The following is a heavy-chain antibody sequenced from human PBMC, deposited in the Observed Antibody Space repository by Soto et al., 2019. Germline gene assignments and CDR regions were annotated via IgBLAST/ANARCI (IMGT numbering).Heavy chain of an antibody. J-gene: IGHJ4*02. Sequence: GGSLRLSCAASGFTFSGSAMHWVRQASGKGLEWVGRIRSKANSYATAYAASVKGRFTISRDDSKNTAYLQMNSLKTEDTAVYYCTRHSGAHRDPPNTDYWGQGTLVTFSS. D-gene: IGHD1-26*01. CDR3: TRHSGAHRDPPNTDY. CDR1: GFTFSGSA. CDR2: IRSKANSYAT. V-gene: IGHV3-73*01.